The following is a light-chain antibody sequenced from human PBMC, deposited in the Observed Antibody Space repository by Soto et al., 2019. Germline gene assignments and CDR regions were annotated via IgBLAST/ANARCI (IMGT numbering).Light chain of an antibody. CDR2: SND. CDR3: AAWDDSLSGV. Sequence: QPVLTQAPSASGTPGQRVTISCSGSSSNIGSNYVYWYQQRPGTAPKLLIYSNDQRPSGISDRFSGSKSGTSASLAISGLRSEDEADYYCAAWDDSLSGVFGGGTKLTVL. V-gene: IGLV1-47*02. CDR1: SSNIGSNY. J-gene: IGLJ3*02.